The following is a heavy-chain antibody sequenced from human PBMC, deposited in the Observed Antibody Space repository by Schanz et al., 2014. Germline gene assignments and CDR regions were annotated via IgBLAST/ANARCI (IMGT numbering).Heavy chain of an antibody. D-gene: IGHD6-6*01. V-gene: IGHV3-23*04. CDR2: ISPTGSST. Sequence: EVQLVESGGDLVQPGGSQRLSCAASGFTFTTYAMTWVRQAPGKGLEWVSNISPTGSSTYYADSVKGRFTISRDNGKKSLYLQMNSLRGEDTAVYFCAKGRGGTSSEGLDQYYGMDVWGQGTTVTVSS. J-gene: IGHJ6*02. CDR3: AKGRGGTSSEGLDQYYGMDV. CDR1: GFTFTTYA.